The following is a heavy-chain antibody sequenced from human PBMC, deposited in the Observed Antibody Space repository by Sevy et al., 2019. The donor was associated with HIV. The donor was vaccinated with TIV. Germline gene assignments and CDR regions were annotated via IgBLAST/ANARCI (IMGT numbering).Heavy chain of an antibody. CDR1: GLTFSKYS. CDR3: AREGCTKPHDY. V-gene: IGHV3-23*01. D-gene: IGHD2-8*01. J-gene: IGHJ4*02. Sequence: GGSLRLSCAASGLTFSKYSMSWVRKPPGKGLEWVSTLSFGCGEINYADSVKGRFTISRDNSKSSVYLQMNNLGPEDTAVYYCAREGCTKPHDYWGQGTLVTVSS. CDR2: LSFGCGEI.